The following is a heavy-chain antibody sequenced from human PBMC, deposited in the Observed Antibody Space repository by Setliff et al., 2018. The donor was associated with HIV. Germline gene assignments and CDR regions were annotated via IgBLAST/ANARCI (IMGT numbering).Heavy chain of an antibody. J-gene: IGHJ4*02. CDR3: ARDFLGDPDWSLDY. V-gene: IGHV7-4-1*02. CDR1: AFTFNIYA. CDR2: IDANTGIP. Sequence: ASVKVSCKASAFTFNIYAIHWVRQAPGQGLEWMGYIDANTGIPTYAQALSGRFVFSLDTSVTTAYLQISSLTAEDTAVYYCARDFLGDPDWSLDYWGQGMLVTVSS. D-gene: IGHD3-9*01.